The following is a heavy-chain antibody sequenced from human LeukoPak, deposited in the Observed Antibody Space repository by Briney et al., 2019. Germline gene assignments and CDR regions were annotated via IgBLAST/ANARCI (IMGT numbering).Heavy chain of an antibody. CDR1: GFTFSSFD. CDR3: ARGPPRGKYYYMDV. J-gene: IGHJ6*03. Sequence: GGSLRLSCAASGFTFSSFDMHWVRQPTGQGLEWASTIGTASDTYYPGSVEGRFTLSRDNAKNSLYLQMNSLTAGDTAVYYCARGPPRGKYYYMDVWGKGTTVTVSS. CDR2: IGTASDT. V-gene: IGHV3-13*01. D-gene: IGHD1-1*01.